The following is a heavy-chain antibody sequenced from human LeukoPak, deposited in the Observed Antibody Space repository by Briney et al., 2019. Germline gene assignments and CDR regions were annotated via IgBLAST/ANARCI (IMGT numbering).Heavy chain of an antibody. CDR1: GYTFTSYA. D-gene: IGHD4-17*01. V-gene: IGHV1-3*01. CDR3: VRGQTVTTGNWFDP. Sequence: ASVKVSCKASGYTFTSYAMHWVRQAPGQRLEWMGWLNAGYGNTRYSQKFQDRVTITRDTSASTAYMELSSLRSEDTAVYYCVRGQTVTTGNWFDPWGQGTLVTVSS. J-gene: IGHJ5*02. CDR2: LNAGYGNT.